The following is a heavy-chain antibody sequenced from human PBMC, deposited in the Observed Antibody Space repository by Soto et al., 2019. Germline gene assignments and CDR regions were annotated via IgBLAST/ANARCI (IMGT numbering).Heavy chain of an antibody. CDR2: ISSSSSTI. Sequence: EVQLVESGGGLVQPGGSLRLSCAASGFIFSSYGMNWVRQAPGKGLEWVSYISSSSSTIYYVDSVKGRFTISRDNAKNSLYLQRNSRRDEETAVYYCARDKGLPMTGTVYYDGMDVWGQGTTVTVAS. J-gene: IGHJ6*02. V-gene: IGHV3-48*02. CDR1: GFIFSSYG. D-gene: IGHD6-19*01. CDR3: ARDKGLPMTGTVYYDGMDV.